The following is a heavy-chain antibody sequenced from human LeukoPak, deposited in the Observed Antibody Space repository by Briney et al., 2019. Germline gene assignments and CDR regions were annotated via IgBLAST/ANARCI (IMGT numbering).Heavy chain of an antibody. CDR1: GGSISSYY. CDR3: ARKRWLQPFDY. CDR2: IYYSGST. D-gene: IGHD5-24*01. V-gene: IGHV4-59*08. J-gene: IGHJ4*02. Sequence: PSETLSLTCTVSGGSISSYYWSWIRQPPGKGLEWIGYIYYSGSTNYNPSLKSRVTISVDTSKNHFSLKLSSVTAADTAVYYCARKRWLQPFDYWGQGTPVTVSS.